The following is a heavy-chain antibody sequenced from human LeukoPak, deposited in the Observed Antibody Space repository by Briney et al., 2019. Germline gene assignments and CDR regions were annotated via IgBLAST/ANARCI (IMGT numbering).Heavy chain of an antibody. CDR1: NGSIGSYY. CDR2: IYYSGGT. CDR3: ARHPYGGNPYFDY. J-gene: IGHJ4*02. V-gene: IGHV4-59*08. D-gene: IGHD4-23*01. Sequence: PSETLSLTCTVSNGSIGSYYWTWIRQPPGKGLEWIGYIYYSGGTNYNPSPKSRVTISVDTSKNQFSLGLTSVTAADTAVYYCARHPYGGNPYFDYWGQGTLVTVSS.